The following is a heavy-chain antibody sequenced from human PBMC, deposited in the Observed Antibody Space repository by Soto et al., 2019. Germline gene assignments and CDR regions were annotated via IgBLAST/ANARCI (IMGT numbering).Heavy chain of an antibody. CDR1: GFTFSDYY. Sequence: GGSLRLSCAASGFTFSDYYMSWIRQAPGKGLEWISYISGRNAFTQYADSVKGRFTISRDNAKNSLYLQLNSLTAEDTAVYYCARDGGVIIPGAIGGGYGLDVWGQGTTVTDSS. V-gene: IGHV3-11*06. CDR3: ARDGGVIIPGAIGGGYGLDV. D-gene: IGHD2-2*02. CDR2: ISGRNAFT. J-gene: IGHJ6*02.